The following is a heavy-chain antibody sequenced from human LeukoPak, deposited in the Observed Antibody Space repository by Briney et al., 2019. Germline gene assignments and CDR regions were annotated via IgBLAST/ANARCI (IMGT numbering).Heavy chain of an antibody. J-gene: IGHJ3*02. CDR1: GGTFSTYT. D-gene: IGHD3-9*01. Sequence: GASVKVSCKASGGTFSTYTISWVRQAPGQGPEWVGGIIPILGTTNYAQKFQGRVTITADDSTSTTYMELSSLRSEDTAIYYCARDRYDILTGYYSGAFDIWGQGTMVTVSS. CDR2: IIPILGTT. V-gene: IGHV1-69*13. CDR3: ARDRYDILTGYYSGAFDI.